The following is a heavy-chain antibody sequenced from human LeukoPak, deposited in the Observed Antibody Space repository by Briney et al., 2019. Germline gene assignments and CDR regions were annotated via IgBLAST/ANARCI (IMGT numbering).Heavy chain of an antibody. Sequence: PGGSLRLSCAASGFTLSSHDMHWVRQATGEGLEWVSGIGTGGDTYYPGSVKGRFTISTENAKNSLYLQMNSPRAGDTAVYYCTRAALGAFDIWGQGTMVTVSS. J-gene: IGHJ3*02. CDR1: GFTLSSHD. CDR3: TRAALGAFDI. CDR2: IGTGGDT. V-gene: IGHV3-13*04.